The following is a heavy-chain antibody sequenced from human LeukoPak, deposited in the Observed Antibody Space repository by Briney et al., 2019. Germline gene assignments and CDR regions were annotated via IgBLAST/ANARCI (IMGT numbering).Heavy chain of an antibody. CDR2: ISYDGTDK. J-gene: IGHJ5*02. CDR1: GFAFSSYP. Sequence: GRSLRLSCAASGFAFSSYPLHWVRQAPGKGLEWVAIISYDGTDKYYADSVKGRFTISRDNSKNTLYLQVNSLSAEDTAVYYCARESGGIAVAGSSSRNWFDPWGQGTLVTVSS. D-gene: IGHD6-19*01. CDR3: ARESGGIAVAGSSSRNWFDP. V-gene: IGHV3-30*14.